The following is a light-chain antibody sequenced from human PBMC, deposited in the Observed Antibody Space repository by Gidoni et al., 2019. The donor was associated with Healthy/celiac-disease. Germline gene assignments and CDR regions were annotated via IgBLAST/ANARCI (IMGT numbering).Light chain of an antibody. CDR3: QSYDSSLSGYF. J-gene: IGLJ1*01. V-gene: IGLV1-40*01. CDR2: GNS. CDR1: SSNIGAGYD. Sequence: SSNIGAGYDVQWYQQLPGTAPKLLYYGNSNRPSGVPYRFSCAKSGTSASLAITGLQAEDEAYYYGQSYDSSLSGYFCGTGTKVTVL.